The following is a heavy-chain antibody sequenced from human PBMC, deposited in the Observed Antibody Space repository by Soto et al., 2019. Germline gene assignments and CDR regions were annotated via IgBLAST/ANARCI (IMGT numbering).Heavy chain of an antibody. CDR3: AKDYPSYTTPRFYFDX. CDR1: GFDFNKYA. V-gene: IGHV3-23*01. CDR2: ITSNGDSP. Sequence: PGGSLRLSCAAFGFDFNKYAMTWVRQAPGKGLQWVSSITSNGDSPYYADSVKVRFTTSIDNSNNTLYLKMNSLRADDKAVFYCAKDYPSYTTPRFYFDXWGQRTLVTVSX. D-gene: IGHD1-1*01. J-gene: IGHJ4*02.